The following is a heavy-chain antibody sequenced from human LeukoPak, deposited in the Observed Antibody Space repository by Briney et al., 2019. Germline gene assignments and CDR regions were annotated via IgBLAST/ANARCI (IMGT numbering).Heavy chain of an antibody. D-gene: IGHD6-13*01. CDR1: GFTFSSYG. V-gene: IGHV3-33*06. CDR3: AKMSAAGLYNWFDP. Sequence: GGSLRLSCAASGFTFSSYGMHWVRQAPGKGLEWVAVIWYDGSNKYYADSVKGRFTISRDNSKNTLYLQMNSLRAEDTAVYYCAKMSAAGLYNWFDPWGQGTLVTVSS. J-gene: IGHJ5*02. CDR2: IWYDGSNK.